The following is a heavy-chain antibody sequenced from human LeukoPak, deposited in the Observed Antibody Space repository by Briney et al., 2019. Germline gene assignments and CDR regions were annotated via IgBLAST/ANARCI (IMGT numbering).Heavy chain of an antibody. CDR2: ISAYNGNT. CDR1: GGTFRSYA. CDR3: AREGTDIVVVQAATRRGDNYYYYYMDV. J-gene: IGHJ6*03. D-gene: IGHD2-2*01. Sequence: ASVKVSCKASGGTFRSYAISWVRQAPGQGLEWMGWISAYNGNTNYAQKLQGRVTMTTDTSTSTAYMELRSLRSDDTAVYYCAREGTDIVVVQAATRRGDNYYYYYMDVWGKGTTVTVSS. V-gene: IGHV1-18*01.